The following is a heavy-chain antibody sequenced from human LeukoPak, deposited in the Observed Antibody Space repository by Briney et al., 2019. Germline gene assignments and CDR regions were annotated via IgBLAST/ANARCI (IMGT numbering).Heavy chain of an antibody. V-gene: IGHV1-2*02. Sequence: ASVKVSCKASGYTFTGYYMHWVRQAPGQGLEWMGWINPNSGGTNYAQKFQGRVTMTRDTSISTAYMELSRLRSDDTAVYYCARDPVQTSSSSTDYWGQGTLVTVSS. D-gene: IGHD6-13*01. CDR1: GYTFTGYY. CDR2: INPNSGGT. CDR3: ARDPVQTSSSSTDY. J-gene: IGHJ4*02.